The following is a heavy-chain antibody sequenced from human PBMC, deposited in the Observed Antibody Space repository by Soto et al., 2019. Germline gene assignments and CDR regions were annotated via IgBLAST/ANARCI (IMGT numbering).Heavy chain of an antibody. CDR2: IYYSGST. CDR3: VRSVILSGGSYKGLIRLHYFDT. D-gene: IGHD3-3*01. J-gene: IGHJ4*02. Sequence: PSETLSLTCTVSGGSISSYYWSWIRQPPGKGLEWIGYIYYSGSTNYNPSLKSRVTMSVDTSKNQFSLKLSSVTAADSAVYYCVRSVILSGGSYKGLIRLHYFDTWGPGTLVTVSS. V-gene: IGHV4-59*08. CDR1: GGSISSYY.